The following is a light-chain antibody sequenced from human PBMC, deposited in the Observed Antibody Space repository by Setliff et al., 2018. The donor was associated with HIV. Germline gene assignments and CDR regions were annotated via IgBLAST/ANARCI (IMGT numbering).Light chain of an antibody. CDR1: SGHSSYA. V-gene: IGLV4-69*01. J-gene: IGLJ1*01. CDR2: FNSDGSH. Sequence: QPVLTQSPSASASLGASVKLTCTLSSGHSSYAIAWHQQQPEKGPRFLMKFNSDGSHSKGDGIPDRFSGSSSGAERYLTISSLQSEDEADYYCQTWGTGIHYVFGTGTKVTVL. CDR3: QTWGTGIHYV.